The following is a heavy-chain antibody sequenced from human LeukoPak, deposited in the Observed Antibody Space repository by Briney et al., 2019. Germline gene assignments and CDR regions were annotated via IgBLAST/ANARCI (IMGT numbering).Heavy chain of an antibody. CDR1: GFTFATYT. J-gene: IGHJ4*02. V-gene: IGHV3-23*01. Sequence: GGSLRLSCAASGFTFATYTMNWVRQAPGKGQEWVSAITGNGGTTYHADSVKGRFTISRDNSKNTLYLQMNSLRVEDTAVYYCAKGDTVTSNFDYWGQGTLVTVSS. CDR3: AKGDTVTSNFDY. D-gene: IGHD4-17*01. CDR2: ITGNGGTT.